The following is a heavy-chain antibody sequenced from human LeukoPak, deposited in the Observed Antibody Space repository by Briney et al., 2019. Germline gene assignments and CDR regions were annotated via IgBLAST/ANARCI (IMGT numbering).Heavy chain of an antibody. CDR1: GFTFSTYT. CDR3: ARETRLPHNDILINRRAFDI. V-gene: IGHV3-30-3*01. D-gene: IGHD3-9*01. CDR2: ISDDGHFK. J-gene: IGHJ3*02. Sequence: GGSLRLSCAASGFTFSTYTIHWVRQAPGKGLEWVAVISDDGHFKYYADSVKGRFTISRDNSKSTLFLQMNSLTIEDTAVYYCARETRLPHNDILINRRAFDIWGQGTILTVSS.